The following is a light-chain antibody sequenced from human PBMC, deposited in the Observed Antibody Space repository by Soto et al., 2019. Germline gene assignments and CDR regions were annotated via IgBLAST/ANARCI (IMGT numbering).Light chain of an antibody. V-gene: IGLV2-8*01. CDR2: EVS. CDR1: SSDVGGYNY. J-gene: IGLJ2*01. Sequence: QPVLTQPPSASGSPGQSVTISCTGTSSDVGGYNYVSWYQQHPGKAPKLMIYEVSKRPSGVPDRFSGSKSGNTASLTVSGLQAEDEAHYHCSSYAGSNNFEVIFGGGTKLTVL. CDR3: SSYAGSNNFEVI.